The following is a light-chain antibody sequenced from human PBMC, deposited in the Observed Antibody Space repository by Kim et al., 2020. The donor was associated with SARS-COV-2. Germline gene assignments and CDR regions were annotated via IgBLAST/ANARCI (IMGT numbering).Light chain of an antibody. J-gene: IGKJ1*01. CDR3: QQYHDWPWT. V-gene: IGKV3-15*01. CDR1: QRVSSN. CDR2: DAS. Sequence: EIVMTQSPDTLSVSPGERATLSCRASQRVSSNLAWYQQKPGQPPRFLMYDASTRATGIPARFSGSGSETEFTLTVTSLQSEDFAGYYCQQYHDWPWTFGQGTKVDIK.